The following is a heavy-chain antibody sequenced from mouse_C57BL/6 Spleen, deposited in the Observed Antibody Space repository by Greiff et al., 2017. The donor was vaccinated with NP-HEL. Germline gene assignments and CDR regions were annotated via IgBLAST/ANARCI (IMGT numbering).Heavy chain of an antibody. V-gene: IGHV1-47*01. CDR3: VSAAASYTWFAY. Sequence: QVQLQQSGAELVKPGDSVKMSCTASGYTFTTYPIEWMKQNHGKSLEWIGNFHPYNDDTKYNEKFKGKATLTVEKYTRTVYLELSRLTSDHSAVDSCVSAAASYTWFAYWGQGTLVTVSA. D-gene: IGHD2-12*01. CDR1: GYTFTTYP. CDR2: FHPYNDDT. J-gene: IGHJ3*01.